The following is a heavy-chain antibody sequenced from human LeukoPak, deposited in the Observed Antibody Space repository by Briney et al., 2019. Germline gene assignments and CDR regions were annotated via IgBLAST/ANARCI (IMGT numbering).Heavy chain of an antibody. CDR3: ATEAPRWELGSRCFDY. Sequence: GASVKVSCKVSGYTLTELSMHWVRQAPGKGLEWMGGFDPEDGETIYAQKFQGRVTMTEDTSTDTAYMELSSLRSEDTAVYYCATEAPRWELGSRCFDYWGQGTLVTVSS. V-gene: IGHV1-24*01. CDR1: GYTLTELS. D-gene: IGHD1-26*01. J-gene: IGHJ4*02. CDR2: FDPEDGET.